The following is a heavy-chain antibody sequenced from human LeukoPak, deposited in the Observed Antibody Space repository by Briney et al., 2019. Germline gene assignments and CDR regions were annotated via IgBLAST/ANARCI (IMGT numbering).Heavy chain of an antibody. Sequence: GASVKLSCKASGYTFTSYYMHWVRQAPGQGLGWIGIINPSGGSTSYAQKFQGRVTMTRDTSTNTVYMELSSLRSEDTAVFYCVRGASSIAALNPFWYFDLWGRGTLVTVSS. J-gene: IGHJ2*01. CDR3: VRGASSIAALNPFWYFDL. CDR2: INPSGGST. D-gene: IGHD6-6*01. V-gene: IGHV1-46*01. CDR1: GYTFTSYY.